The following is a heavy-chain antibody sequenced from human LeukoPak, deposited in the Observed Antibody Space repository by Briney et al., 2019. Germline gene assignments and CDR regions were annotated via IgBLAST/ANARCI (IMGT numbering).Heavy chain of an antibody. J-gene: IGHJ4*02. V-gene: IGHV1-2*04. D-gene: IGHD2-15*01. Sequence: ASVKVSCKASGYTFTGYYMHWVRQAPGQGLEWMGWINPNSGGTNYAQKFQGWVTMTRDTSISTACMELSRLRSDDTAVYYCARDLGYCSGGSCYWGYYFDYWGQGTLVTVSS. CDR2: INPNSGGT. CDR1: GYTFTGYY. CDR3: ARDLGYCSGGSCYWGYYFDY.